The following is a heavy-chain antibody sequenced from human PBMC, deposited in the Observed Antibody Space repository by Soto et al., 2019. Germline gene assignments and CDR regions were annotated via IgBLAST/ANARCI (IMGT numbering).Heavy chain of an antibody. V-gene: IGHV3-23*01. Sequence: GGSLRLSCAASGFTFSTYTMTWVRQAPGKGLEWVSSVGGSGDGTYYADSVKGRFTISRDNSKNTLYLQMNSLRAEDTAVYYCTTHQAYNSGLVPPDAFDIWGQGTMVTVSS. CDR3: TTHQAYNSGLVPPDAFDI. D-gene: IGHD6-19*01. CDR2: VGGSGDGT. J-gene: IGHJ3*02. CDR1: GFTFSTYT.